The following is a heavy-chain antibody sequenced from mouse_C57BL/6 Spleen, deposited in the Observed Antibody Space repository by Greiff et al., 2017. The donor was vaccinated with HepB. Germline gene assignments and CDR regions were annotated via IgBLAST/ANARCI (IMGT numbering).Heavy chain of an antibody. CDR2: IDPSDSYT. V-gene: IGHV1-50*01. CDR3: AREATAQATWFAY. Sequence: QVQLQQPGAELVKPGASVKLSCKASGYTFTSYWMQWVNQRPGQGLEWIGEIDPSDSYTNYNQKFKGKATLTVDTSSSTAYMQLSSLTSEDSAVYYCAREATAQATWFAYWGQGTLVTVSA. J-gene: IGHJ3*01. CDR1: GYTFTSYW. D-gene: IGHD3-2*02.